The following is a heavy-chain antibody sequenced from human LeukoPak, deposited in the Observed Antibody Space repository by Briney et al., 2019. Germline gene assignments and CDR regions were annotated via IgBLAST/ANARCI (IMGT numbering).Heavy chain of an antibody. D-gene: IGHD1-26*01. V-gene: IGHV4-4*07. CDR1: GGSISSYY. CDR3: ARGPQSSGSYSVDY. CDR2: IYSSGST. Sequence: TPSETLSLTCTVSGGSISSYYWTWIRQPAGKGLEWIGRIYSSGSTNYNPSLKSRVTMSVDTSKNQFSPRLSSVTAADAAVHYCARGPQSSGSYSVDYWGQGTLVTVSS. J-gene: IGHJ4*02.